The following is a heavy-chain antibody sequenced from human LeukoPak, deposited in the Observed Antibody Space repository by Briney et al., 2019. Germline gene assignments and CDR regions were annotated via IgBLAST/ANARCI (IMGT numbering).Heavy chain of an antibody. Sequence: RSGGSLRLSCAAPGFTFSSYGMPWVRQAPGKGLEGVAVIWYDGSNKYYADSVKDRFNISRDNSKNTLYLQTNSLRAEDTAVYYCAREGAAQLVLGGSGFDYWGQGTLVTVSS. D-gene: IGHD6-6*01. CDR1: GFTFSSYG. V-gene: IGHV3-33*01. J-gene: IGHJ4*02. CDR2: IWYDGSNK. CDR3: AREGAAQLVLGGSGFDY.